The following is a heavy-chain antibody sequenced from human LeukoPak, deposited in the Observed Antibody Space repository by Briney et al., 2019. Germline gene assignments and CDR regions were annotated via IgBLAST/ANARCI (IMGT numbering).Heavy chain of an antibody. CDR3: ARLWKFWGAFDI. Sequence: GGSLRLSCAASGFTFSNYWMSWVRQAPGKGLEWVANIKQDGSEKYYVDSVKGRFTISRDNAKNSLYMQMNSLRAEDTAVYYCARLWKFWGAFDIWGQGTMVTVSS. CDR1: GFTFSNYW. D-gene: IGHD3-16*01. CDR2: IKQDGSEK. V-gene: IGHV3-7*01. J-gene: IGHJ3*02.